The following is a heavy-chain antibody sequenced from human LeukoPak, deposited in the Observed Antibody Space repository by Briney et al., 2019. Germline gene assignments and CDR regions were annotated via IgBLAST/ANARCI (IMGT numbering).Heavy chain of an antibody. CDR2: IYHSGST. Sequence: SETLSLTCPVSGGSISSSNWWSWVRQPPGKGLEWIGEIYHSGSTNYNPSLKSRVTISVDKSKNQFSLKLSSVTAADTAVYYCARDHYYGSGSRDAFDIWDQGTMVTVSS. CDR3: ARDHYYGSGSRDAFDI. V-gene: IGHV4-4*02. J-gene: IGHJ3*02. CDR1: GGSISSSNW. D-gene: IGHD3-10*01.